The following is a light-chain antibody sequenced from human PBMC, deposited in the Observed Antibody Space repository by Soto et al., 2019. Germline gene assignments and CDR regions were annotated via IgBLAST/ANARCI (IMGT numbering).Light chain of an antibody. V-gene: IGLV1-44*01. J-gene: IGLJ3*02. Sequence: QSVLTQPPSVSGTPGQRVIISCSGSSSNIGSNTANWYQQLPGMAPRLLIHSNNQRPSGVPDRFSASKSGTSASLAISGLRSEDEAAYYCATWDDSLNNPVFGGGTKLTVL. CDR3: ATWDDSLNNPV. CDR2: SNN. CDR1: SSNIGSNT.